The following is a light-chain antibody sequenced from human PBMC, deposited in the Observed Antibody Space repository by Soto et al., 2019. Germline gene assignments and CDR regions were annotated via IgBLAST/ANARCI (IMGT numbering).Light chain of an antibody. V-gene: IGKV1-5*03. CDR3: QQYNSYSWT. CDR2: KAS. CDR1: QTISTW. Sequence: DIQMTQSPSTLSGSVGDRVTITCRASQTISTWLAWYQQKAGKAPKVLIYKASSLQIGVPSRFSGSGSGTEFTLTISSLQPDDFATYYCQQYNSYSWTFGQGTKVDI. J-gene: IGKJ1*01.